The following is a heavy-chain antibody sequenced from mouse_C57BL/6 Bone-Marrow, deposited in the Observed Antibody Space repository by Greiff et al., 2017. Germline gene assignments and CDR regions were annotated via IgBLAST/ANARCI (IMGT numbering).Heavy chain of an antibody. CDR2: IDPSDSET. CDR3: ARSGRYAYYFDY. V-gene: IGHV1-52*01. D-gene: IGHD1-1*01. Sequence: QVQLQQPGAELVRPGSSVKLSCKASGYTFTSYWMHWVKQRPIQGLEWIGNIDPSDSETNYNQKFKDKATLTVDKSSSTAYMQLSSLTSEDSAVYYCARSGRYAYYFDYWGQGTTLTVSS. J-gene: IGHJ2*01. CDR1: GYTFTSYW.